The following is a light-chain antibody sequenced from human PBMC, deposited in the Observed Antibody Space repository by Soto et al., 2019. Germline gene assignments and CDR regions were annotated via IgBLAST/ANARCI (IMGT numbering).Light chain of an antibody. J-gene: IGKJ1*01. Sequence: DIVLTQSQGTLSLSPGQRATLSCRASQSVSSSSVAWYRQRPGQAPRLLIYAVSSRAIDTPDRFSGRGSGTDFTLTISRLEPEDFAVYYCQHFGDSVWTFGQGTKVDNK. CDR1: QSVSSSS. CDR2: AVS. V-gene: IGKV3-20*01. CDR3: QHFGDSVWT.